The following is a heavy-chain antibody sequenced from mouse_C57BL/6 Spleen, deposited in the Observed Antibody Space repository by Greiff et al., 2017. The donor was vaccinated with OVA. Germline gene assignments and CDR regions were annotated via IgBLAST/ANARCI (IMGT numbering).Heavy chain of an antibody. Sequence: QVQLKQPGAELVKPGASVKLSCKASGYTFTSYWMHWVKQRPGQGLEWIGMIHPNRGRTNYNEKFKSKATLTVDKSSSTAYMQLSSLTSADSAVYYCAGYYYAMGYWGQGTSVTVSS. V-gene: IGHV1-64*01. CDR1: GYTFTSYW. CDR2: IHPNRGRT. J-gene: IGHJ4*01. D-gene: IGHD2-2*01. CDR3: AGYYYAMGY.